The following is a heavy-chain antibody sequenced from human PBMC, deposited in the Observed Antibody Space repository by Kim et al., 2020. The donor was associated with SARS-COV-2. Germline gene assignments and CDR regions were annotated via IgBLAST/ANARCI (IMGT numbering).Heavy chain of an antibody. Sequence: SETLSLTCTVSGGSISSSSYYWGWIRQPPGKGLEWIGSIYYSGSTYYNPSLKSRVTISVDTSKNQFSLKLSSVTAADTAVYYCASGYGDYVSFDYWGQGTLVTVSS. D-gene: IGHD4-17*01. CDR3: ASGYGDYVSFDY. J-gene: IGHJ4*02. CDR1: GGSISSSSYY. CDR2: IYYSGST. V-gene: IGHV4-39*01.